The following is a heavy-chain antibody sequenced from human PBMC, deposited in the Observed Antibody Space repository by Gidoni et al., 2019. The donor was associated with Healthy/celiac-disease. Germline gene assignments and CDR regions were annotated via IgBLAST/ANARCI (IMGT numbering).Heavy chain of an antibody. CDR2: IYYSGST. Sequence: QVQLQESGPGLLKPSQTLSLTCTVSGGSLSSGGYYWSWIRQHPGKGLEWIGYIYYSGSTYYNPSLKSRVTISVDTSKNQFSLKLSSVTAADTAVYYCARSKGERLQFDYWGQGTLVTVSS. CDR3: ARSKGERLQFDY. J-gene: IGHJ4*02. V-gene: IGHV4-31*03. CDR1: GGSLSSGGYY. D-gene: IGHD6-25*01.